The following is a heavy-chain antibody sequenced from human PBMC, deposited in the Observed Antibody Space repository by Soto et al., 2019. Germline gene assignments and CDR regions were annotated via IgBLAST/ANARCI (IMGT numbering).Heavy chain of an antibody. Sequence: GASVKVSCKASGYTFTHYYIHWVRQAPGQGLEWMGIINPNGGITTYAQKFRAGFTMTRDTSTSTVYLELSSLRSEDSAVYYCATSVNSAMDFDYWGQVPLFTVSS. J-gene: IGHJ4*02. CDR2: INPNGGIT. CDR1: GYTFTHYY. V-gene: IGHV1-46*01. D-gene: IGHD5-18*01. CDR3: ATSVNSAMDFDY.